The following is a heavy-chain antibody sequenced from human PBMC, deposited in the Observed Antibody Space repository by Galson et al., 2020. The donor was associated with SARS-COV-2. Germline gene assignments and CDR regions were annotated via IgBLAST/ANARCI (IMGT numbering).Heavy chain of an antibody. V-gene: IGHV3-30*18. CDR1: GFTFSTYR. D-gene: IGHD6-6*01. J-gene: IGHJ4*02. Sequence: GGSLRLSCAASGFTFSTYRMHWVRQAPGKGLEWVAAISYDGNNKYYADSVKGRFTISRDNSKNTLYLQMNSLRAEDTGVYYCPKALFSASSYFDYWGQGSLVTVSS. CDR2: ISYDGNNK. CDR3: PKALFSASSYFDY.